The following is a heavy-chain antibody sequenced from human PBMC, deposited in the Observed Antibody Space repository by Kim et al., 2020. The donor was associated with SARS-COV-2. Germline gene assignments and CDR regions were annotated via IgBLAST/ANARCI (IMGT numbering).Heavy chain of an antibody. J-gene: IGHJ4*02. CDR3: ARDHEWRFLEWLLDY. V-gene: IGHV1-2*02. CDR1: GYTFTGYY. CDR2: INPNSGGT. Sequence: ASVKVSCKASGYTFTGYYMHWVRQAPGQGLEWMGWINPNSGGTNYAQKFQGRVTMTRDTSISTAYMELSRLRSDDTAVYYCARDHEWRFLEWLLDYWGQGTLVTVSS. D-gene: IGHD3-3*01.